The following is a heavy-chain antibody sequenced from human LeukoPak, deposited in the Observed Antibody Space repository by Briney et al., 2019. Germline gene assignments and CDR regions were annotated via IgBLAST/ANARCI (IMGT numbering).Heavy chain of an antibody. D-gene: IGHD3-9*01. CDR3: ARTYYDVLTGYYFDY. V-gene: IGHV1-3*01. CDR1: GYTFSRHI. CDR2: INADNADT. Sequence: ASVKVSCKASGYTFSRHIIHWVRQAPGQNLEWMGWINADNADTKSSQKFQGRVIITRDTSATTAYMELSSLRSQDTAVYYCARTYYDVLTGYYFDYWGQGTLVTVAS. J-gene: IGHJ4*02.